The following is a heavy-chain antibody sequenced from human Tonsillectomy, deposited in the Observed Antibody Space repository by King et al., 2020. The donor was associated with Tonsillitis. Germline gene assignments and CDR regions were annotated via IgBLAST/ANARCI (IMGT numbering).Heavy chain of an antibody. CDR1: GGSISSSSYY. Sequence: QLQESGPGLVKPSETLSLTCTVSGGSISSSSYYWGWIRQPPGKGLEWIGSIYYSGSTYYNPSLKSSVTISVDTAKNQFSLKLSSVTAADTAVYYCARLTSTVTAAYWGQGTLVTVSS. J-gene: IGHJ4*02. V-gene: IGHV4-39*01. D-gene: IGHD4-17*01. CDR2: IYYSGST. CDR3: ARLTSTVTAAY.